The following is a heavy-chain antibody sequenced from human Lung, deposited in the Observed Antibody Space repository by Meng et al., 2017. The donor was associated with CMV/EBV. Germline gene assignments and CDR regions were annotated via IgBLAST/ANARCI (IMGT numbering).Heavy chain of an antibody. CDR1: GASISSNY. CDR2: ISYTGYI. Sequence: LXCTVSGASISSNYWSWSRRPPGKGLEYIGSISYTGYIEYNPSLKGRVTISLDTSKNHFSLKPTSVTAADTAMYYCAGPDDMGSSPHDPFDMWGQGXMVTVSS. CDR3: AGPDDMGSSPHDPFDM. V-gene: IGHV4-59*01. D-gene: IGHD1-1*01. J-gene: IGHJ3*02.